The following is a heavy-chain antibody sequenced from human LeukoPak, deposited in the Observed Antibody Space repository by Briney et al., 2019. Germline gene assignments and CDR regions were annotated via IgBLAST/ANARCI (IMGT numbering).Heavy chain of an antibody. V-gene: IGHV1-8*01. CDR1: GYTFTSYD. D-gene: IGHD6-19*01. J-gene: IGHJ4*02. Sequence: SVKVSCKASGYTFTSYDINWVRQATGQGLEWMGWMNPNSGNTGYAQKFQGRVTMTRNTSISTAYMELSSLRSEDTAVYYCARVGYSSGWYYFDYWGQGTLVTVSS. CDR2: MNPNSGNT. CDR3: ARVGYSSGWYYFDY.